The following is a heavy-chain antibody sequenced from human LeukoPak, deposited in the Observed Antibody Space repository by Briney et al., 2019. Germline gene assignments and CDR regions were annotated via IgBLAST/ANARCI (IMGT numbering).Heavy chain of an antibody. D-gene: IGHD4-23*01. V-gene: IGHV3-11*01. J-gene: IGHJ4*01. Sequence: GGSLRLSCVVSGLSFSDSYMTWIRQTPGMGLESLAYISGMGHDIYYADSVKGRFTISRDNAKNSLYLQMSSLRPEDTALYYCSTGPRLLPYWGPGTLVTVSS. CDR2: ISGMGHDI. CDR1: GLSFSDSY. CDR3: STGPRLLPY.